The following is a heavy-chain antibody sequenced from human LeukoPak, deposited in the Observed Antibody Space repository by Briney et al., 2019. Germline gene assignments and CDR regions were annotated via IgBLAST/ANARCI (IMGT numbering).Heavy chain of an antibody. D-gene: IGHD2-2*01. V-gene: IGHV3-30*18. Sequence: GRSLRLSCAASGFTFSSYGMHWVRQAPGKGLEWVAVISYDGSNKYYADSVKGRFTISRDNSKNTLYLQMNSLRAEDTAVYYCAKGGGYCSSPSCSSGYWGQGTLVTVSS. CDR2: ISYDGSNK. J-gene: IGHJ4*02. CDR1: GFTFSSYG. CDR3: AKGGGYCSSPSCSSGY.